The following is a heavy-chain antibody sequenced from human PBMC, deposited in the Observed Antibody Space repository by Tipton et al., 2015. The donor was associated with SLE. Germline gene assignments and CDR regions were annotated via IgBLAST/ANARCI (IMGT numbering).Heavy chain of an antibody. CDR2: IKEDGVEQ. CDR1: GFNFTKYR. CDR3: ARVDVGYDSISGNYYWTLDP. V-gene: IGHV3-7*01. J-gene: IGHJ2*01. D-gene: IGHD3-10*01. Sequence: GSLRLSCVGSGFNFTKYRMSWIRQAPGKGLQWVAHIKEDGVEQFYADSVKGRLTISRDNAKSSLFLQLNSLRVDDTAIYYCARVDVGYDSISGNYYWTLDPWGRGTLVTVSS.